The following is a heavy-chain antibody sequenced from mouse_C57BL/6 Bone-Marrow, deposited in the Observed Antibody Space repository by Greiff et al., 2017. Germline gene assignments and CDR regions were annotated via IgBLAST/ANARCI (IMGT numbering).Heavy chain of an antibody. CDR3: ATWDDYGYYADY. D-gene: IGHD2-4*01. CDR1: GSNIKDDY. J-gene: IGHJ2*01. V-gene: IGHV14-4*01. Sequence: VQLQQSGAELVRPGASVKLSCTASGSNIKDDYMHWVKQRPEQGLEWIGWIDPENGDTEYASKFQGKATITADTSSNTAYMQLSSLTSEDTAVYYCATWDDYGYYADYWGHGTTLTVTS. CDR2: IDPENGDT.